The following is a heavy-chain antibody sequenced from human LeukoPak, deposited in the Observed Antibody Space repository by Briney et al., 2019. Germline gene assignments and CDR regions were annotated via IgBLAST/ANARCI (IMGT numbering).Heavy chain of an antibody. CDR1: GGTFSSYA. Sequence: GASVKVSCKASGGTFSSYAISWVRQAPGQGLEWMGRIIPILGIANYAQKFQGRVTITADKSTSTAYMELSSLRSEDTAVYYCARVGEYSSSWYRNYYYYYMDVWGKGTTVTVSS. D-gene: IGHD6-13*01. J-gene: IGHJ6*03. CDR3: ARVGEYSSSWYRNYYYYYMDV. CDR2: IIPILGIA. V-gene: IGHV1-69*04.